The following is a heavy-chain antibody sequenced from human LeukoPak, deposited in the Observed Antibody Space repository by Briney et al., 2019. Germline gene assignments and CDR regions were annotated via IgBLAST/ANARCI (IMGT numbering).Heavy chain of an antibody. D-gene: IGHD1-1*01. CDR3: AREVYFDTTLAYGMDV. V-gene: IGHV1-8*01. Sequence: GASVKVSCKASGYTFTSYDINWVRQATGQGLEWMGWMNPNSGNTGYAQKFQGRVTMTRNTSISTAYMELSSLRSEDTAVYYCAREVYFDTTLAYGMDVWGQGTTVTVSS. CDR1: GYTFTSYD. J-gene: IGHJ6*02. CDR2: MNPNSGNT.